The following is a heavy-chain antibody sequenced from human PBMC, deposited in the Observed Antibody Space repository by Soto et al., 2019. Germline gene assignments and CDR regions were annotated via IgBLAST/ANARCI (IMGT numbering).Heavy chain of an antibody. CDR1: GFTFSSYG. Sequence: ESGGGVVQPGRSLRLSCAASGFTFSSYGMHWVRQAPGKGLEWVAVIWYDGSNKYYADSVKGRFTISRDNSKNTLYLQMNSLRAEDTAVYYCAGTAIAGYYFDYWGQGTLVTVSS. CDR2: IWYDGSNK. D-gene: IGHD1-26*01. J-gene: IGHJ4*02. V-gene: IGHV3-33*01. CDR3: AGTAIAGYYFDY.